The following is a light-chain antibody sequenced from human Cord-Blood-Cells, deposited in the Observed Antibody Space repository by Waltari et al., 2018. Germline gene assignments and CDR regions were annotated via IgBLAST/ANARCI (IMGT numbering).Light chain of an antibody. V-gene: IGLV2-11*01. CDR3: CSYAGSYTYF. CDR2: DVS. J-gene: IGLJ1*01. CDR1: SSDVGGYNY. Sequence: QSALTQPRSVSGSPGQSVTISCTGTSSDVGGYNYVSWYQQHPGKAPKLMIYDVSKRPSGVPYRFSGSKSCNTASLTISGLQAEDEADYYCCSYAGSYTYFFGTGTKVTVL.